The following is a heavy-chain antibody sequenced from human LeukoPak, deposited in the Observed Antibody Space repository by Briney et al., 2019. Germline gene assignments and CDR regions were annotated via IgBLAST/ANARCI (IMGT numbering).Heavy chain of an antibody. J-gene: IGHJ3*02. Sequence: PSETLSLTCTVSGGSISSYYWSWIRQPPGKGLEWIGCIYYSGSTNYNPSLKSRVTISVDTSKNQFSLKLSSVTAADTAVYYCASSIRLDAFDIWGQGTMVTVSS. V-gene: IGHV4-59*01. CDR3: ASSIRLDAFDI. CDR1: GGSISSYY. CDR2: IYYSGST.